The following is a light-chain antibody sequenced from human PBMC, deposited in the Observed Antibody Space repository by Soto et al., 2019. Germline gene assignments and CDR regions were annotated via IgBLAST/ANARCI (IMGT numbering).Light chain of an antibody. CDR3: SSSAGSNKV. CDR1: SSDVGDYNH. CDR2: DVT. V-gene: IGLV2-8*01. J-gene: IGLJ2*01. Sequence: QSVLTQPPSASGSPGQSVTISCTGTSSDVGDYNHVSWYQQHPGKAPKLMIYDVTKRPSGVPDRFSGSKSGNTASLTVSGLQAEDEADYYCSSSAGSNKVFGGGTKLTVL.